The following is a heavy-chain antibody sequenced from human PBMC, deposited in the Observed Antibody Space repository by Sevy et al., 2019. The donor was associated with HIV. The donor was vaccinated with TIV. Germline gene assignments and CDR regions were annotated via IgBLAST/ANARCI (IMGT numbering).Heavy chain of an antibody. CDR2: ISSNGYNA. CDR1: GFAFRTYD. V-gene: IGHV3-30-3*01. D-gene: IGHD1-26*01. Sequence: GGSLRLSCAASGFAFRTYDFHWVRQAPGRGLEWVGLISSNGYNAFYANSVRGGSTISSDNSMTTLYLELNNLTPDDTAGYYCAGGYEWELSSFLEDWGQGTMVTVSS. J-gene: IGHJ4*02. CDR3: AGGYEWELSSFLED.